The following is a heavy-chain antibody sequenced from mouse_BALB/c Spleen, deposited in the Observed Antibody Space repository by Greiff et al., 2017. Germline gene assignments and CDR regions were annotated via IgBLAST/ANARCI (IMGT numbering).Heavy chain of an antibody. V-gene: IGHV5-17*02. CDR1: GFTFSSFG. CDR3: ARSYYRYDMGYAMDY. J-gene: IGHJ4*01. D-gene: IGHD2-14*01. CDR2: ISSGSSTI. Sequence: EVQRVESGGGLVQPGGSRKLSCAASGFTFSSFGMHWVRQAPEKGLEWVAYISSGSSTIYYADTVKGRFTISRDNPKNTLFLQMTSLRSEDTAMYYCARSYYRYDMGYAMDYWGQGTSVTVSS.